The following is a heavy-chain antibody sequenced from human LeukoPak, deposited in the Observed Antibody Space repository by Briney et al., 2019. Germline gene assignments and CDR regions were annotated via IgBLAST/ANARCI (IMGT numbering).Heavy chain of an antibody. Sequence: QPGGSLRLSCAASGFTVSSNYMSWVRQAPGKGLEWVSVIYSGGSTYYADSVKGRFTISRDNSKNTLYLQMNSLRAEDTAVYYCAREMRRYLLYGMDVWGQGTTVTVSS. CDR2: IYSGGST. V-gene: IGHV3-53*01. D-gene: IGHD3-9*01. CDR1: GFTVSSNY. CDR3: AREMRRYLLYGMDV. J-gene: IGHJ6*02.